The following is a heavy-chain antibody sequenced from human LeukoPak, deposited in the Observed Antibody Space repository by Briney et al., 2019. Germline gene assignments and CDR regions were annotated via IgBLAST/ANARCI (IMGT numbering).Heavy chain of an antibody. CDR2: INHSGST. CDR1: RGSFSGYY. CDR3: ARGSVTGTTSTFDY. V-gene: IGHV4-34*01. J-gene: IGHJ4*02. Sequence: PSETLSLTCAVYRGSFSGYYWSWIRQPPGKGLEWIGEINHSGSTNYNPSLKSRVTISVDTSKNQFSLKLSSVTAADTAVYYCARGSVTGTTSTFDYWGQGTLVTV. D-gene: IGHD1-7*01.